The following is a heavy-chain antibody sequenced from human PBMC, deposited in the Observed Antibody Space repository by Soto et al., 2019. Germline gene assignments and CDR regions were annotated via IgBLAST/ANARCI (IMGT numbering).Heavy chain of an antibody. CDR1: GFSLSTSGMC. CDR2: IDWDDDK. Sequence: ESGPTLVNPTQTLTLTCTFSGFSLSTSGMCVSWIRQPPGKALEWLARIDWDDDKYYSTSLKTRLTISKDTSKNQVVLTMTNMDPVDTATYYCARGIIAAAVPYCDAFDIWGQGTMVTVSS. J-gene: IGHJ3*02. V-gene: IGHV2-70*11. CDR3: ARGIIAAAVPYCDAFDI. D-gene: IGHD6-13*01.